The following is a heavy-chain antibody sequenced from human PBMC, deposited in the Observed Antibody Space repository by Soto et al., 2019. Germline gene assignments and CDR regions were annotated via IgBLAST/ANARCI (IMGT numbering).Heavy chain of an antibody. Sequence: QVQLVQSGAEVKKPGASVKVSCKASGYTFTSYGISWVRQAPGQGLEWMGWISAYNGNTNYAQKRQGRVTMTTDTSTSTAYMELRSLRSDDTAVYYCARTPMTYYYDSSGYYGDDAFDIWGQGTMVTVSS. V-gene: IGHV1-18*01. CDR2: ISAYNGNT. CDR3: ARTPMTYYYDSSGYYGDDAFDI. J-gene: IGHJ3*02. CDR1: GYTFTSYG. D-gene: IGHD3-22*01.